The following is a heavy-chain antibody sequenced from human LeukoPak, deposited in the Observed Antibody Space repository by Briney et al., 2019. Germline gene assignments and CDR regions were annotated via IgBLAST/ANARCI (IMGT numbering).Heavy chain of an antibody. D-gene: IGHD6-19*01. CDR3: ARDSSGNWFDP. J-gene: IGHJ5*02. CDR2: INPNSGGT. V-gene: IGHV1-2*02. Sequence: ASAKVSCKASGYTFTGYYMHWVRQAPGQGLEWMGWINPNSGGTNYAQTFQGRVTMTRDTSISTAYMELSRLRSDDTAVYYCARDSSGNWFDPWGQGTLVTVSS. CDR1: GYTFTGYY.